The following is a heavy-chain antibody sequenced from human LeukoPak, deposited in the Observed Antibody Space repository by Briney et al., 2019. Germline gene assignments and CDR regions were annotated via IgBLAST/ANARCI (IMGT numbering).Heavy chain of an antibody. J-gene: IGHJ4*02. CDR3: ARRLTTATFDY. Sequence: PGESLKISCEGSGYSFNNYWIVWVRQMPGEVLEWMGIIYPGDSDTRYSPSFQGLVTISVDKSISTAYLQWSSLQASDTAMYYCARRLTTATFDYWGQGTLVTVSS. CDR2: IYPGDSDT. CDR1: GYSFNNYW. V-gene: IGHV5-51*01. D-gene: IGHD4-11*01.